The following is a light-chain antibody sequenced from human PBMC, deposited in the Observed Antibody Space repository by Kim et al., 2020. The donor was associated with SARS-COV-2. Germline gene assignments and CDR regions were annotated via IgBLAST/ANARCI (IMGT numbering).Light chain of an antibody. CDR1: NSGSKS. Sequence: ASGRTARITCGGNNSGSKSVHCYQQKPGQAPVLVIYYDSDRPSGIPERFSGSNSGNTATLTISRVEAGDEADYYCQVWDSSSDHVVFGGGTQLTVL. V-gene: IGLV3-21*04. J-gene: IGLJ2*01. CDR3: QVWDSSSDHVV. CDR2: YDS.